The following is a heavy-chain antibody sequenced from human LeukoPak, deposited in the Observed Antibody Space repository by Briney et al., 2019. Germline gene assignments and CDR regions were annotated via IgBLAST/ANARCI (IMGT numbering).Heavy chain of an antibody. J-gene: IGHJ5*02. CDR3: ASDRSSTIWANCFDP. V-gene: IGHV1-46*01. Sequence: ASVKVSCKASGYTFTSYYMHWVRQAPGQGLEWMGIINPSGGSTSYAQKFQGRVTMTRDTSTSTVYMELSSLRSEDTAVYYCASDRSSTIWANCFDPWGQGTLVTVSS. CDR1: GYTFTSYY. CDR2: INPSGGST. D-gene: IGHD2-2*01.